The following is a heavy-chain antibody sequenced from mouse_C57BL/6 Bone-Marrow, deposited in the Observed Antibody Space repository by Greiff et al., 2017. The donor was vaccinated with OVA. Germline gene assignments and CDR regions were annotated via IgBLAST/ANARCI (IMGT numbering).Heavy chain of an antibody. Sequence: LQQPGAELVKPGASVKVSCKASGYTFTSYWLHWVKQRPGQGLEWIGRIHPSDCDTYYNQKFKGQATLTVDKSSSTAYIQLSSLTYENSAFYDCAVWFYYDYDEALSYWGQGTLVTVSA. V-gene: IGHV1-74*01. CDR1: GYTFTSYW. D-gene: IGHD2-4*01. CDR2: IHPSDCDT. CDR3: AVWFYYDYDEALSY. J-gene: IGHJ3*01.